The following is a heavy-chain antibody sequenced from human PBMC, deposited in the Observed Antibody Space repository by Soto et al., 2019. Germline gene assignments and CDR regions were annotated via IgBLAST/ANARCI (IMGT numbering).Heavy chain of an antibody. CDR1: GGSFSGYY. D-gene: IGHD3-3*01. Sequence: QVQLQQWGAGLLKPSETLSLTCAVYGGSFSGYYWSWIRQPPGKGLEWIGDINHSGSTNYNPSRKSRVTISVDTSKNQFSRKLSAVTAADTAVYYCARGAGYEVWSGYYDYWGQGTLVTVSA. CDR3: ARGAGYEVWSGYYDY. V-gene: IGHV4-34*01. CDR2: INHSGST. J-gene: IGHJ4*02.